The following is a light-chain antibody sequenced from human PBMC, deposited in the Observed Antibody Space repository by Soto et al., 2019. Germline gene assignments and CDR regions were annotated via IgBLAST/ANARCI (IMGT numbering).Light chain of an antibody. CDR2: NVN. Sequence: QSALTQPRSVSGSPGQSVTISCTGTSSDVGDYNHVSWYQQSPGKVPKLLIYNVNNRPSGVSDRFSGSRSGYAASLTISGLQAEDESDYFCSSSSSGGLYVFGTGTKVTVL. V-gene: IGLV2-11*01. CDR3: SSSSSGGLYV. J-gene: IGLJ1*01. CDR1: SSDVGDYNH.